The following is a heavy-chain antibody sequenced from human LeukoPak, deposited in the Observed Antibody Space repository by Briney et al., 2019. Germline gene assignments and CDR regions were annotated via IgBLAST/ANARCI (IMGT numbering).Heavy chain of an antibody. Sequence: GGSLRLSCSASGFTFSTNSMHWVRQAPGKGLEFVSAFTRSGGSTYYADSVKGRFTISRDNSKNTLYLQMSSLRAEDTAVYYCVTVGMTSIWSYLRFDPRGQGTLVSVCS. CDR1: GFTFSTNS. D-gene: IGHD1-26*01. V-gene: IGHV3-64D*08. J-gene: IGHJ5*02. CDR3: VTVGMTSIWSYLRFDP. CDR2: FTRSGGST.